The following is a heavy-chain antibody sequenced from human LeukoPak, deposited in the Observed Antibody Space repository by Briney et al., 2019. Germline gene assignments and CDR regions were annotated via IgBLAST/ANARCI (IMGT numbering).Heavy chain of an antibody. CDR2: VDHTGST. D-gene: IGHD4-11*01. J-gene: IGHJ6*03. V-gene: IGHV4-59*01. CDR1: GGSITMYY. Sequence: SETLSLTCTVSGGSITMYYWTWIRQPPGKGLEWIGYVDHTGSTKFNPSLNGRVSISRDTSNNFFSLRLRSVTAADTAVYFCARGRVSSSTWYSTYYYFFYMDFWGKGTTVTVSS. CDR3: ARGRVSSSTWYSTYYYFFYMDF.